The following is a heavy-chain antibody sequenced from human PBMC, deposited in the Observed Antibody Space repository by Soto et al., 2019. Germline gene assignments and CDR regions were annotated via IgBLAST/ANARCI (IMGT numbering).Heavy chain of an antibody. CDR3: TRSESGGYFHSKG. D-gene: IGHD3-22*01. CDR2: IKEDGSEK. V-gene: IGHV3-7*03. J-gene: IGHJ4*02. Sequence: LSLSCAASGFSISNYWMNWVRQAPGKGPEWVANIKEDGSEKYYVDSVKGRFTISRDDSKNTAYLQMNSLKTEDTAVYYCTRSESGGYFHSKGWGQGTLVTVSS. CDR1: GFSISNYW.